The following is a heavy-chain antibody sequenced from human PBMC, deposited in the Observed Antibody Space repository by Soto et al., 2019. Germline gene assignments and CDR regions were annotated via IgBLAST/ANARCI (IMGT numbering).Heavy chain of an antibody. Sequence: EVQLVESGGGLVQPGGSLRLSCVASGFTLRNYWMHWFRQAPGKGLVWVSRITNDGSTTYYADSVKSRFTISRDNAKNTLYLQVNSLRVEDTAVYYCARDQDGAGGTADYWGQGTRVTVS. J-gene: IGHJ4*02. D-gene: IGHD1-26*01. CDR2: ITNDGSTT. CDR3: ARDQDGAGGTADY. CDR1: GFTLRNYW. V-gene: IGHV3-74*01.